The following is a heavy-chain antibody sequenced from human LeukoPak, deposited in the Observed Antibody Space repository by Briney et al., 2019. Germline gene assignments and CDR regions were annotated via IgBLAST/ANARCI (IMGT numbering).Heavy chain of an antibody. Sequence: SETLSLTCTVSGGSISSYYWSWIRQPPGKGLEWIGYIYYSGSTNYNPSLKSRLTISIDTSKNQFSLKLSSVTAADTAVYYCARHSGAGTGFVYWGQGTLVIVSS. CDR2: IYYSGST. J-gene: IGHJ4*02. V-gene: IGHV4-59*08. CDR3: ARHSGAGTGFVY. D-gene: IGHD6-19*01. CDR1: GGSISSYY.